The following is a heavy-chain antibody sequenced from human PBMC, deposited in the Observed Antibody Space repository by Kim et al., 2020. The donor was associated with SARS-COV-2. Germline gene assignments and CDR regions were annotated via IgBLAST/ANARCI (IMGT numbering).Heavy chain of an antibody. V-gene: IGHV3-13*01. Sequence: GGSLRLSCAASGFTFSSYGMHWVRQATGKGLEWVSAIGTAGDTYYPGSVKGRFTISRENAKNSLYLQMNSLRAGDTAVYYCARDLKHRTARWWYYYGMDVWGQGTTVTVSS. CDR1: GFTFSSYG. D-gene: IGHD2-15*01. CDR3: ARDLKHRTARWWYYYGMDV. CDR2: IGTAGDT. J-gene: IGHJ6*02.